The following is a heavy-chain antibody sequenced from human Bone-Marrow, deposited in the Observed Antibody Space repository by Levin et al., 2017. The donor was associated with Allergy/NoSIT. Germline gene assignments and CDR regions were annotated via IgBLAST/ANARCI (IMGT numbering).Heavy chain of an antibody. V-gene: IGHV3-30*04. CDR2: ISYDGSNK. D-gene: IGHD3-22*01. CDR3: MRGRYYSDNTDSYYFDY. Sequence: GGSLRLSCAASGFTFSRYAMHWVRQAPGKGLEWVAIISYDGSNKYYADSVKGRFIISRDNSKNTLYLQMNSLRAEDTAVYYYMRGRYYSDNTDSYYFDYWGQGILVTVS. J-gene: IGHJ4*02. CDR1: GFTFSRYA.